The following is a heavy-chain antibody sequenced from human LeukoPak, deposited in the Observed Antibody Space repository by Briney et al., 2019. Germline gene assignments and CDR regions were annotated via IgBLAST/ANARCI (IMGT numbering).Heavy chain of an antibody. CDR2: ISSSGSTI. V-gene: IGHV3-48*03. D-gene: IGHD3-10*01. CDR3: ARSAPRSWFGELLYLTFYYYYYMDV. CDR1: GFTFSSYE. Sequence: GGPLRLSCAASGFTFSSYEMNWVRQAPGKGLEWVSYISSSGSTIYYADSAKGRFTISRDNAKNSLYLQMNSLRAEDTAVYYCARSAPRSWFGELLYLTFYYYYYMDVWGRGTTVTVSS. J-gene: IGHJ6*03.